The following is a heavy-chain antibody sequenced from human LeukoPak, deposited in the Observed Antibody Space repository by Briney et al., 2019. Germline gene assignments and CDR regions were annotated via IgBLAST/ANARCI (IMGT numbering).Heavy chain of an antibody. CDR3: ARIAYDALDSYYYGMDV. J-gene: IGHJ6*02. CDR2: ITYSRTT. Sequence: SQTLSLTCTVSGASISSGRYYWIWIHQHPGKGLEWIVYITYSRTTYYYPALNSRVTVSLDTSKTQFSLKLSSVTAADTAVYYCARIAYDALDSYYYGMDVWGQGTTVTVSS. D-gene: IGHD3-3*01. CDR1: GASISSGRYY. V-gene: IGHV4-31*03.